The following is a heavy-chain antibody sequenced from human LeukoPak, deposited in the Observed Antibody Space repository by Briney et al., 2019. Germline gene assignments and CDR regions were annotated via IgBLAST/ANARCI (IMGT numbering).Heavy chain of an antibody. CDR2: IWYDGSNK. CDR3: ARDAYYYDSSGYYDY. D-gene: IGHD3-22*01. J-gene: IGHJ4*02. Sequence: PGGSLRLSCAASGFTFSSYGMHWVRQAPGKGLEWVAVIWYDGSNKYYADSVKGRFTISRDNSKNTLYLQMNSLSAEDTAVYYCARDAYYYDSSGYYDYWGQGTLVTVSS. CDR1: GFTFSSYG. V-gene: IGHV3-33*01.